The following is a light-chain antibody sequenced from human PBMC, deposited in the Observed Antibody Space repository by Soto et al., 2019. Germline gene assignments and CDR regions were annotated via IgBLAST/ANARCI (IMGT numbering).Light chain of an antibody. Sequence: QSALTQPASVSGSPGQSITISCTGTSSDVGGYNYVSWYQQHPGKAPKLLIYEVINRPSGVSNRFSGSKSGNTASLTISGLQAEDEADYYCDSYTSTRTLVFGGGTKLTVL. CDR1: SSDVGGYNY. V-gene: IGLV2-14*01. J-gene: IGLJ3*02. CDR2: EVI. CDR3: DSYTSTRTLV.